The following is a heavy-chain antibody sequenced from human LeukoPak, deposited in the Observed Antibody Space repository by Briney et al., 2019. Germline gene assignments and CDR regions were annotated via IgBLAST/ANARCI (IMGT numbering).Heavy chain of an antibody. J-gene: IGHJ4*01. CDR2: IYFGGST. CDR1: GGSVSSSDYY. CDR3: ARGQVDLKNLFDY. Sequence: KASETLSLTCTVSGGSVSSSDYYWGWIRQTPGKGLEWIGSIYFGGSTNYNPSLKSRVTVSVDTSKNQFSLKLNSMTAADTAVYYCARGQVDLKNLFDYWGQGTLVTVSS. V-gene: IGHV4-39*01.